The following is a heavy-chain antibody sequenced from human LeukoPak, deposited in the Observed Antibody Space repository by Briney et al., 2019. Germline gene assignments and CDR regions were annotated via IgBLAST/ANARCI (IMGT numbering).Heavy chain of an antibody. J-gene: IGHJ6*02. V-gene: IGHV3-23*01. CDR3: AKVLYADFGSGRPPFVDV. CDR2: IRDSSGST. CDR1: GLTLSKYA. D-gene: IGHD3-10*01. Sequence: QRGGCLRLACAVSGLTLSKYAMGWVHHARGKGLEWVSTIRDSSGSTYYADSVKARFTISRDNSKKTLYLQMHSLRAEHHAVHYCAKVLYADFGSGRPPFVDVWGQGTTVAVSS.